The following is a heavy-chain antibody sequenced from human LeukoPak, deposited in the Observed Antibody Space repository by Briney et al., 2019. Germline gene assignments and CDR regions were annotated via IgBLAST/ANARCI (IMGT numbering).Heavy chain of an antibody. J-gene: IGHJ4*02. CDR3: ARVLLWFGELLDY. Sequence: GASVKVSCKASGYTFTGYYMHWVRQAPGQGLEWMGWINPNSGGTNYAQKLQGRVTMTTDTSTSTAYMELRSLRSDDTAVYYCARVLLWFGELLDYWGQGTLITVSS. V-gene: IGHV1-2*02. CDR1: GYTFTGYY. D-gene: IGHD3-10*01. CDR2: INPNSGGT.